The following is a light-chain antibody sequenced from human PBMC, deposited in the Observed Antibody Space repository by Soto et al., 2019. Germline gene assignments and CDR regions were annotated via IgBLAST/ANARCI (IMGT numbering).Light chain of an antibody. V-gene: IGKV3-11*01. CDR1: QSVRTY. Sequence: VLTQVPVTLSLSPGAIATLSCRASQSVRTYLAWYQIKPGPAPRLLIYDASRRASGVPARFSGSVSGTDFTLNISSLEPEDGAVDDGHQRSNWLDTFFQGTRLEIK. CDR3: HQRSNWLDT. CDR2: DAS. J-gene: IGKJ5*01.